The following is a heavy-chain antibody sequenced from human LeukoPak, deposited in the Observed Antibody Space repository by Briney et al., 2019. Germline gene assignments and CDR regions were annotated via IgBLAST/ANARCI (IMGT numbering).Heavy chain of an antibody. CDR1: GGTFSSYA. V-gene: IGHV1-69*05. Sequence: SVKVSCKASGGTFSSYAISWVRQAPGQGLEWMGGIIPIFGTANYAQKFQGRVTITTDESTSTAYMELSSLRSEDTAVYYCARVGYYDSSGYYHDYWGQGTLVSVSS. CDR3: ARVGYYDSSGYYHDY. J-gene: IGHJ4*02. D-gene: IGHD3-22*01. CDR2: IIPIFGTA.